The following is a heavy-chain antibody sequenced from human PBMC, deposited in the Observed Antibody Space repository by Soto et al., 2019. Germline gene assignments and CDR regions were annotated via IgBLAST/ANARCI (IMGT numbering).Heavy chain of an antibody. V-gene: IGHV1-69*13. J-gene: IGHJ4*02. CDR3: ARAIWLSHNDYYFDY. D-gene: IGHD5-18*01. Sequence: SVKVSCKASGGTFSSYAISWVRQAPGQGLEWMGGIIPIFGTANYAQKFQGRVTITADESTSTAYMELSSLRSEDTAVYYCARAIWLSHNDYYFDYWGQGTLVTVSS. CDR1: GGTFSSYA. CDR2: IIPIFGTA.